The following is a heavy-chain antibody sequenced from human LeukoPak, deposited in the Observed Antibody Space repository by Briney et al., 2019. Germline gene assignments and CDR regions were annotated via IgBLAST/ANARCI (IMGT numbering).Heavy chain of an antibody. D-gene: IGHD1-26*01. CDR3: ARRMSGSYGGPYYYYYMDV. Sequence: SETLSLTCSVFGDSISSNYWSWIRQPPGKGLEWIGYIYYTGYTKYNPSLKSRVTISLDTSKNQFSLKLSSVTDADTAVYYCARRMSGSYGGPYYYYYMDVWGKGTTVTISS. J-gene: IGHJ6*03. CDR2: IYYTGYT. V-gene: IGHV4-59*01. CDR1: GDSISSNY.